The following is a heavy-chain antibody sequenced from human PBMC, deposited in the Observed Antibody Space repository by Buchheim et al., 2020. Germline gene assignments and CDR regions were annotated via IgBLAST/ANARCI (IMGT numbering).Heavy chain of an antibody. J-gene: IGHJ4*02. V-gene: IGHV3-30*18. CDR3: AKADYGDYLDY. CDR1: GFTFSSYG. CDR2: ISYDGSNK. Sequence: VQLVESGGGVVQPGRSLRLSCAASGFTFSSYGMHWVRQAPGKGLEWVAVISYDGSNKYYADSVKGRFTISRDNSKHTLYLQMNSLRAEDTAVYYCAKADYGDYLDYWGQGTL. D-gene: IGHD4-17*01.